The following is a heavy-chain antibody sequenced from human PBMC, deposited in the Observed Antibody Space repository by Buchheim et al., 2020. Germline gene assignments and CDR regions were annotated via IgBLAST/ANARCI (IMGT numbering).Heavy chain of an antibody. CDR2: ISYSGST. J-gene: IGHJ4*02. CDR3: ARGPQSALVPANIFEY. D-gene: IGHD2-15*01. Sequence: VQLQESGPGLVKPSETLSLTCSVSGGSISTYYWSWIRQPPGKALEWVAYISYSGSTYYNPSLKSRVTISVETSKNQFSLRLTYVTAADTAVYYCARGPQSALVPANIFEYWGQGTL. CDR1: GGSISTYY. V-gene: IGHV4-59*01.